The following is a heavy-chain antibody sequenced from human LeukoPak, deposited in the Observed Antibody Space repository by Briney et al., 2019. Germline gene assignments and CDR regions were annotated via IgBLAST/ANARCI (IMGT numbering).Heavy chain of an antibody. CDR2: ISSSGSTI. CDR1: XFTFSSYE. D-gene: IGHD3-22*01. J-gene: IGHJ3*02. V-gene: IGHV3-48*03. Sequence: PGGSLRLSCAASXFTFSSYEMNWVRQAPGKGLEWVSYISSSGSTIYYADSVKGRFTVSRDNAKKSLYLQMNSLRAEDTAIYYCATYYYDSSAQRGDDAFDIWGQGTMVTVSS. CDR3: ATYYYDSSAQRGDDAFDI.